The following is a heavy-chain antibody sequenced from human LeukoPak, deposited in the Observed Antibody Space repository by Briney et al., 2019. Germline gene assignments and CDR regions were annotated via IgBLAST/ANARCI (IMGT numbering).Heavy chain of an antibody. Sequence: GGSLRLSCAASGFTFSAYSMNWGRQAPGRGLEWVSYISSSGSTTYYADSVKGRFTVSRDNAKNSLYLQMNSLRHEDTAVYYCAFRPLGDCSSSTCYAFDYWGRGTLVTVSS. D-gene: IGHD2-2*01. V-gene: IGHV3-48*02. CDR1: GFTFSAYS. CDR3: AFRPLGDCSSSTCYAFDY. J-gene: IGHJ4*02. CDR2: ISSSGSTT.